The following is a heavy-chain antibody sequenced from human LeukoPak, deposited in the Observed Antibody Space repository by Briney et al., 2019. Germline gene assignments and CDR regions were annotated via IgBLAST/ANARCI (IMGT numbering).Heavy chain of an antibody. CDR3: ARGGDILTGLYYFDY. CDR1: GGSISSYY. D-gene: IGHD3-9*01. J-gene: IGHJ4*02. V-gene: IGHV4-59*01. CDR2: IFYSGST. Sequence: SETLSLTCTVSGGSISSYYWSWIRQPPGKGLEWIGYIFYSGSTNYNPSLKSRVTISVDTSKNQFSLKLSSVTAADTAVYYCARGGDILTGLYYFDYWGQGILVTVSS.